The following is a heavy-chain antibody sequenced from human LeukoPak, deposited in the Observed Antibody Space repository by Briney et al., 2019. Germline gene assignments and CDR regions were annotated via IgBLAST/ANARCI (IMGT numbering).Heavy chain of an antibody. CDR1: GYTFTSYD. CDR2: MNPNSGNT. D-gene: IGHD2-15*01. CDR3: ARGRYCSGGSCYWRGSWFDP. Sequence: ASVKVSCKASGYTFTSYDINWVRQATGQGPEWMGWMNPNSGNTGYAQKFQGRVTITRNTSISTAYMELSSLRSEDTAVYYCARGRYCSGGSCYWRGSWFDPWGQGTLVTVSS. V-gene: IGHV1-8*03. J-gene: IGHJ5*02.